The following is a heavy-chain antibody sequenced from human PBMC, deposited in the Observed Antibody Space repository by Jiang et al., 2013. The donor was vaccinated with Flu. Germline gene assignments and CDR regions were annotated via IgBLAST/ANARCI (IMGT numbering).Heavy chain of an antibody. CDR1: GYTFTSYY. J-gene: IGHJ3*02. Sequence: KASGYTFTSYYMHWVRQAPGQGLEWMGIINPSGGSTSYAQKFQGRVTMTRDTSTSTVYMELSSLRSEDTAVYYCARDRPYYYDSSGYGRTDAFDIWGQGTMVTVSS. CDR2: INPSGGST. CDR3: ARDRPYYYDSSGYGRTDAFDI. D-gene: IGHD3-22*01. V-gene: IGHV1-46*01.